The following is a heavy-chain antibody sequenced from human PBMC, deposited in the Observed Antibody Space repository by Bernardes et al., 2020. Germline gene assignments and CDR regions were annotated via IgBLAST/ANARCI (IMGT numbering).Heavy chain of an antibody. V-gene: IGHV3-11*06. CDR3: ARGGRLHRDAFDI. D-gene: IGHD1-1*01. J-gene: IGHJ3*02. CDR1: GFTLSDYY. Sequence: GGSLRLSCAASGFTLSDYYMSWIRRTPGKGLEWVSDITGTCSDTKYADSVKGRFTMSRDNAKNSLHLQMNSLRAEDTAVYYCARGGRLHRDAFDIWGQGTMITVSS. CDR2: ITGTCSDT.